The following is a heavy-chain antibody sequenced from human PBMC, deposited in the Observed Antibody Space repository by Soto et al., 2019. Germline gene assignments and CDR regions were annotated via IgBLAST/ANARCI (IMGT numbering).Heavy chain of an antibody. V-gene: IGHV3-7*01. CDR1: GFTFSSYL. CDR2: IKQDGSEK. CDR3: ARDPNIVLVPAALRSYYYYYGMDV. D-gene: IGHD2-2*01. Sequence: PGGSLRLSCAASGFTFSSYLMHWVRQAPGKGLEWVPNIKQDGSEKYYVDSVKGRFTISRDNAKNSLYLQMNSLRAEDTAVYYCARDPNIVLVPAALRSYYYYYGMDVWGQGTTVTVSS. J-gene: IGHJ6*02.